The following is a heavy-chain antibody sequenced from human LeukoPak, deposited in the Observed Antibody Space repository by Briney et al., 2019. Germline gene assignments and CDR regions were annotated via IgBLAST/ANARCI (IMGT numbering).Heavy chain of an antibody. CDR3: ARARYVWGSYRPTLDY. J-gene: IGHJ4*02. Sequence: PSETLSLTCAVYGGSFSGYYWSWIRQPPGKGLEWIGEINHSGSTNYDPSLKSRVTISVDTSKNQFSLKLSSVTAADTAVYYCARARYVWGSYRPTLDYWGQGTLVTVSS. CDR2: INHSGST. V-gene: IGHV4-34*01. CDR1: GGSFSGYY. D-gene: IGHD3-16*02.